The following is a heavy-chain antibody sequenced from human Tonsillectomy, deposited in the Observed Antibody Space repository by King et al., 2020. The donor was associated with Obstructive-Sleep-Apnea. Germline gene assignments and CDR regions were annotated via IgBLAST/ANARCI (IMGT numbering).Heavy chain of an antibody. D-gene: IGHD4-23*01. V-gene: IGHV3-23*04. CDR3: AKALYGGSSGYCYGMDV. J-gene: IGHJ6*02. CDR2: ISGSGGST. Sequence: QLVESGGGLVQPGGSLRLSCAASGFTFSSYAMSWVRQAPGKGLEWVSAISGSGGSTYYADSVKGRFTISRDNSKNTLYLQMNSLRAEDTAVYYCAKALYGGSSGYCYGMDVWGQGTTVTVSS. CDR1: GFTFSSYA.